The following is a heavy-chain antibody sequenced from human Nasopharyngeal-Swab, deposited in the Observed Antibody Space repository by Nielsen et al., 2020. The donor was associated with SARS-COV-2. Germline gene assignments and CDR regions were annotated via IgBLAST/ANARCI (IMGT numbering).Heavy chain of an antibody. CDR3: TRRRGDILTGLNWFDP. V-gene: IGHV3-73*01. CDR1: GFTFSGSA. CDR2: IRSKANSYAT. D-gene: IGHD3-9*01. J-gene: IGHJ5*02. Sequence: GGSLRLSCAASGFTFSGSAMHWVRQASGKGLEWVGRIRSKANSYATAYAASVKGRFTISRDDSKSTAYLQMNSLKTEDTAVYYCTRRRGDILTGLNWFDPWGQGTLVTVSS.